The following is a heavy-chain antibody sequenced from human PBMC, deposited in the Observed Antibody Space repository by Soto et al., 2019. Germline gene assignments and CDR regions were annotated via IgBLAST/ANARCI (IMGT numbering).Heavy chain of an antibody. D-gene: IGHD3-3*01. CDR3: ARGQRFYGWFDP. CDR1: GGTISGYY. V-gene: IGHV4-4*07. J-gene: IGHJ5*02. CDR2: IYSSGNT. Sequence: SETLSLTGSVSGGTISGYYWTWIRQPAGQGLEWIGRIYSSGNTKYNPSLQSRVTMSLDTSNNQFSLRLTSVTAADTAVYYCARGQRFYGWFDPWGQGTVGTVSS.